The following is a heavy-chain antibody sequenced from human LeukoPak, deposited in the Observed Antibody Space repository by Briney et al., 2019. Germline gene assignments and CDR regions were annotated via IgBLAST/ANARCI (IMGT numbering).Heavy chain of an antibody. CDR3: ARVGYYYDSSGYRLYYGMDV. CDR2: MNPNSGNT. D-gene: IGHD3-22*01. J-gene: IGHJ6*02. V-gene: IGHV1-8*01. CDR1: GYTFTSYD. Sequence: ASVKVSCKASGYTFTSYDINWVRQATGQGLEWMGWMNPNSGNTGYAQKFQGRVTMTRNTSISTAYMELSSLRSEDTAVYYCARVGYYYDSSGYRLYYGMDVWGQGTTVTVSS.